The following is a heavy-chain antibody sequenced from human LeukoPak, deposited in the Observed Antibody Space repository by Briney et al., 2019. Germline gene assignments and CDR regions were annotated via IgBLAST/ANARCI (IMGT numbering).Heavy chain of an antibody. CDR3: ARDPSNYDFWSGYSDAFDI. D-gene: IGHD3-3*01. J-gene: IGHJ3*02. CDR2: ISSSGTT. CDR1: GGSISSYY. Sequence: SETLSLTCTVSGGSISSYYWSWIRQPPGKGLEWIGYISSSGTTKCNPSLKSRLTISVDTSKNQFSLKLSSVTAADTAVYYCARDPSNYDFWSGYSDAFDIWGQGTMVTVSS. V-gene: IGHV4-59*12.